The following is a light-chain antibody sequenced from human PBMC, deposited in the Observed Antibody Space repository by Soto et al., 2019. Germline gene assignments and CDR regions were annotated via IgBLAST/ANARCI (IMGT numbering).Light chain of an antibody. V-gene: IGLV2-14*01. J-gene: IGLJ2*01. Sequence: QSALTQYASVSGSPGQSITISCTGTSSDVGGYNYVSWYQQHPDKAPKLIIFEVSHRPSGVSNRFSGSKSGNTASLTISGLQAEDEADYYCTSYTRSRNLLFGGGTTLTVL. CDR3: TSYTRSRNLL. CDR1: SSDVGGYNY. CDR2: EVS.